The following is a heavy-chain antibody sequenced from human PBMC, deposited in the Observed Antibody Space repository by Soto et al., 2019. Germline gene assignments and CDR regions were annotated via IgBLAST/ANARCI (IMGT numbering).Heavy chain of an antibody. CDR1: GSTFSIDG. CDR3: ARSRSCTSATCYTPQPFDY. J-gene: IGHJ4*02. D-gene: IGHD2-2*02. Sequence: ASVKVSCKASGSTFSIDGINWVRQTPGQGLEWMGRIIPFLDVTNYAQKFQGRVTITADKATSIAYLELNSLKSEDTAVYYCARSRSCTSATCYTPQPFDYWSQGALVTVSS. V-gene: IGHV1-69*04. CDR2: IIPFLDVT.